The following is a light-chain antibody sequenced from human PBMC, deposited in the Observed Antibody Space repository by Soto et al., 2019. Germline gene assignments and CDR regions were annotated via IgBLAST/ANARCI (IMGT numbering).Light chain of an antibody. Sequence: DIQMTQSPSSLSASVGDRVTITCRASESINRHLNWYQQQPGRAPKLLIYAASSLQNGVPSRFRGGGSGTDFTLIITNLLPEDFANSYCQPSYTALSITFGQGTRLEIK. V-gene: IGKV1-39*01. J-gene: IGKJ5*01. CDR3: QPSYTALSIT. CDR2: AAS. CDR1: ESINRH.